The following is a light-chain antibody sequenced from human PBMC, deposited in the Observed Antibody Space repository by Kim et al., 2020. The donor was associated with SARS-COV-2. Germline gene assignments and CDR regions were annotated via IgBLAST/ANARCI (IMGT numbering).Light chain of an antibody. Sequence: GQSVTLSCTGTSSDVGSYTRVSWYHQPPGTAPKLMLYDVSTRPSGVPDRFSGSKSGNTASLTISGLQAEDEADYYCSSYTSSNTWVFGGGTKLTVL. CDR1: SSDVGSYTR. CDR2: DVS. CDR3: SSYTSSNTWV. V-gene: IGLV2-18*02. J-gene: IGLJ3*02.